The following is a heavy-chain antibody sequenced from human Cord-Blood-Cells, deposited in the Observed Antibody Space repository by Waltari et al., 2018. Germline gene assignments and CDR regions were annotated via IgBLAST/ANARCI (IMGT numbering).Heavy chain of an antibody. Sequence: QVQLQESGPGLVKPSETLSLTCTVSGYSISSGYYWGWIRQPPGKGLEWIGSIYHSGSTYYNPSLKRRVTISVGTSKNQFSLKLSSVTAADTAVYYCARGFRKTGEERYFDLWGRGTLVTVSS. V-gene: IGHV4-38-2*02. CDR2: IYHSGST. D-gene: IGHD7-27*01. J-gene: IGHJ2*01. CDR1: GYSISSGYY. CDR3: ARGFRKTGEERYFDL.